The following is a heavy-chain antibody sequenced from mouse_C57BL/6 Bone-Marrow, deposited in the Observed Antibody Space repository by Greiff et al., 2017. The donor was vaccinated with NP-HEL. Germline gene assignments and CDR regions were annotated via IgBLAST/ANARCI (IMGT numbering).Heavy chain of an antibody. CDR2: IDPANGNT. CDR3: APHILYDGYDYYAMDY. V-gene: IGHV14-3*01. D-gene: IGHD2-3*01. Sequence: EVQLQQSVAELVRPGASVKLSCTASGFNIKNTYMHWVKQRPEQGLEWIGRIDPANGNTKYAPKFQGTATITADTSSNTAYLQLSSLTSEDTAIYYCAPHILYDGYDYYAMDYWGQGTSVTVSS. CDR1: GFNIKNTY. J-gene: IGHJ4*01.